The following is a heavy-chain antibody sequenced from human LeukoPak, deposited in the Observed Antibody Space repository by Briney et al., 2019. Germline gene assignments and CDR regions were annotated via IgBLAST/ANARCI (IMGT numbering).Heavy chain of an antibody. V-gene: IGHV3-23*01. J-gene: IGHJ4*02. Sequence: GGSLRLSCAASGFTFSSYAMSWVRQAPGKGLEWVSAISGIGGSTYYADSVKGRFTISRDNSKNTLYLQMNCLRAEDTAVYYCAKVTGSGWYEGDYFDYWGQGTLVTVSS. D-gene: IGHD6-19*01. CDR2: ISGIGGST. CDR1: GFTFSSYA. CDR3: AKVTGSGWYEGDYFDY.